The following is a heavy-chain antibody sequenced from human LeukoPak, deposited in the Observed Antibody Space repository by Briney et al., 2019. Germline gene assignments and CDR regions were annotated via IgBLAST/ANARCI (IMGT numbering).Heavy chain of an antibody. CDR2: IYHSGST. CDR3: ARGVYDHPSYFDY. J-gene: IGHJ4*02. Sequence: PSETLSLTCTVSGYSISSGYYWGWIRQPPGKGLEWIGSIYHSGSTYYNPSLKSRVTISVDTSKNQFSLQLNSVTPEDTAVYYCARGVYDHPSYFDYWGQGTLVTVSS. D-gene: IGHD5/OR15-5a*01. V-gene: IGHV4-38-2*02. CDR1: GYSISSGYY.